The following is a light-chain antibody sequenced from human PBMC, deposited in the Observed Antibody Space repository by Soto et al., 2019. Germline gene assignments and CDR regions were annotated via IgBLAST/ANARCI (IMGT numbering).Light chain of an antibody. J-gene: IGKJ1*01. V-gene: IGKV3-20*01. CDR1: QTISSSY. CDR3: QHYASSPTWT. Sequence: EIVLTQSPGTLSLSPGERATLSCRASQTISSSYLAWYLQKPGQSPRLLIYGSSTRANGIPDRFSGGGSGTDLTLTINRLEPEDFAVYYCQHYASSPTWTFGQGTQVDIK. CDR2: GSS.